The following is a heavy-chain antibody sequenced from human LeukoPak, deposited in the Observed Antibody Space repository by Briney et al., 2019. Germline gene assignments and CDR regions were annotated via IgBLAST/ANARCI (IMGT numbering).Heavy chain of an antibody. CDR2: INPSGGST. J-gene: IGHJ5*02. CDR1: GYTFTSYY. Sequence: ASVKVSCKASGYTFTSYYKHWVRQAPGQGLEWMGIINPSGGSTSYAQKFQGRVTMTRDTSTSTVYMELSSLRSEDTAVYYCASSSSGSNWFDPWGQGTLVTVSS. V-gene: IGHV1-46*01. D-gene: IGHD3-22*01. CDR3: ASSSSGSNWFDP.